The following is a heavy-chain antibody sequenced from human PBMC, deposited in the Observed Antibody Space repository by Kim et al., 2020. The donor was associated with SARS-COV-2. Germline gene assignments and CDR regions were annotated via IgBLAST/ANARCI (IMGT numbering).Heavy chain of an antibody. CDR2: ISYDGSNK. Sequence: GGSLRLSCAASGFTFSSYAMHWVRQAPGKGLEWVAVISYDGSNKYYADSVKGRFTISRDNSKNTLYLQMNSLRAEDTAVYYCARDLGPNRGSSGWSYYGMDVWGQGTTVTVSS. J-gene: IGHJ6*02. CDR3: ARDLGPNRGSSGWSYYGMDV. V-gene: IGHV3-30*04. CDR1: GFTFSSYA. D-gene: IGHD3-22*01.